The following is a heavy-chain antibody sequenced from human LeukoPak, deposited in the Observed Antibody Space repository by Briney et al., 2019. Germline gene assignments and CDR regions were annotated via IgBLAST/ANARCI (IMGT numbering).Heavy chain of an antibody. CDR3: AKTSSERYFQH. Sequence: GGSLRLSCAASGFTFSSYAMSWVRQAPGRGLEWVSAISGSGGSTYYADSVKGRFTISRDNSKNTLYLQMNSLRAEDTAVYYCAKTSSERYFQHWGQGTLVTVSS. V-gene: IGHV3-23*01. CDR2: ISGSGGST. CDR1: GFTFSSYA. J-gene: IGHJ1*01.